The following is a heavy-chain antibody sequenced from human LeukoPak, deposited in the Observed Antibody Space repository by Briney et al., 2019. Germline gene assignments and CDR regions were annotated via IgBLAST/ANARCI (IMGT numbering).Heavy chain of an antibody. V-gene: IGHV3-53*01. CDR3: ALYSGNYRAFDY. J-gene: IGHJ4*02. Sequence: GSLRLSCAASGFTVSNNYMNWVRQAPGKGLEWVSIIYSGGNTYYADSVKGRFTISRDNPKSTLYLQMNSLRVEDTAVYYCALYSGNYRAFDYWGQGTLVTVSS. CDR2: IYSGGNT. CDR1: GFTVSNNY. D-gene: IGHD1-26*01.